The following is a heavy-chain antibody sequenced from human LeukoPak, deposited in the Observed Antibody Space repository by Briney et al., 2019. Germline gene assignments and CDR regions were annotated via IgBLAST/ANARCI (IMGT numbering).Heavy chain of an antibody. J-gene: IGHJ4*02. V-gene: IGHV4-4*07. CDR2: FYTSGDI. CDR3: ARSISWYSYFDY. Sequence: AEPLSLTCTVSGASMTNYCWSWIRQPAGKGLDWIVRFYTSGDITYNPSLKSRVPMSADASKNQFSLKLSSVTAADTAVYYCARSISWYSYFDYWGQGTLVTVSS. CDR1: GASMTNYC. D-gene: IGHD6-13*01.